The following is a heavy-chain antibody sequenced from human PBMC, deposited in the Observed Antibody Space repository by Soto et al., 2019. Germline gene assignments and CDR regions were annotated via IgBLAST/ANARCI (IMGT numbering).Heavy chain of an antibody. J-gene: IGHJ4*02. Sequence: QVQLVQSGAEVKKPGASVKVSCKASGYTFTSYGISWVRQAPGQGLEWMGWISAYNGNTNYAQKLQGRVTMTTDTSTSTAYMELRSLRSDDTAVYYSARDRNTYSSRLPSDYCGQGTLVTVSS. D-gene: IGHD6-13*01. CDR1: GYTFTSYG. V-gene: IGHV1-18*04. CDR2: ISAYNGNT. CDR3: ARDRNTYSSRLPSDY.